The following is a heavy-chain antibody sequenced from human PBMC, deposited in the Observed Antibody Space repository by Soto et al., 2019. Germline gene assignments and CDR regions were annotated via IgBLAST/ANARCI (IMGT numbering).Heavy chain of an antibody. V-gene: IGHV4-34*01. CDR3: STRAYDTNGYYRFDP. CDR2: INHSGRV. J-gene: IGHJ5*01. D-gene: IGHD3-22*01. CDR1: VVSFSGHS. Sequence: TLSLTCAFYVVSFSGHSWTWIRQSPGKGLEWIGDINHSGRVNYSPSLKSRVTISLDTSKNQFSLTLSAVTAADTAMYYCSTRAYDTNGYYRFDPWGQGTLVTVXS.